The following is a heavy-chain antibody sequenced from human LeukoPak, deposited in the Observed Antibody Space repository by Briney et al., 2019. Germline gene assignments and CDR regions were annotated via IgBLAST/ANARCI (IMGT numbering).Heavy chain of an antibody. CDR2: IYYSGNT. CDR1: GGSISSGDYY. CDR3: ARDQNKYDSSGYYYYQYGMDV. Sequence: PSEPLSLTCTVSGGSISSGDYYWTWIRQPPGKGLEWIGYIYYSGNTHYNPSLKSRVSISVDTAKNQFSLNLSSVTAADTAVYYCARDQNKYDSSGYYYYQYGMDVWGQGTTVTVSS. J-gene: IGHJ6*02. D-gene: IGHD3-22*01. V-gene: IGHV4-30-4*02.